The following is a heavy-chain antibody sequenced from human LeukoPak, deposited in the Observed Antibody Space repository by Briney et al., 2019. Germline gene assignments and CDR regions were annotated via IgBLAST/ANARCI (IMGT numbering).Heavy chain of an antibody. V-gene: IGHV4-34*01. Sequence: SETLSLTCAVYGGSLSGYYWSWIRQPPGKGLEWIGEINHSGSTNYNPSLKSRVTISVDTSKNQFSLKLSSVTAADTAVYYCARALTGTTAYFDYWGQGTLVTVSS. CDR2: INHSGST. CDR3: ARALTGTTAYFDY. J-gene: IGHJ4*02. D-gene: IGHD1-7*01. CDR1: GGSLSGYY.